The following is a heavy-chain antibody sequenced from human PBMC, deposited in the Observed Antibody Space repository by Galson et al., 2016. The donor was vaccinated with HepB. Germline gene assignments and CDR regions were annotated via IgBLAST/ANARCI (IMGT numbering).Heavy chain of an antibody. Sequence: TLSLTCSVSGVSISSYGSFWSWTRQHPVKGLEWIGYIYYTGSTQYNPSLRSLITISLDTSQNQISLRLRSVTDADSAVYYCAREDYESVDSGNRIDYWGQGTLVTVSS. CDR1: GVSISSYGSF. D-gene: IGHD3-10*01. V-gene: IGHV4-31*01. J-gene: IGHJ4*02. CDR2: IYYTGST. CDR3: AREDYESVDSGNRIDY.